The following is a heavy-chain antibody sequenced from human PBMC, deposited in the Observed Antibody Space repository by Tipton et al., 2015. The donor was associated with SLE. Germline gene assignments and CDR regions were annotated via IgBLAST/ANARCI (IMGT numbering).Heavy chain of an antibody. CDR2: IADTGRP. CDR1: GGSFSGYH. CDR3: ARGPFQRWPPGAY. J-gene: IGHJ4*02. V-gene: IGHV4-34*01. Sequence: LRLSCAVYGGSFSGYHWTWLRQPPGQGLEWIGEIADTGRPNYNPSLKSRVTISLDTSKSQFSLILNSLTAADTAVYYCARGPFQRWPPGAYWGQGTLVTVSS. D-gene: IGHD6-19*01.